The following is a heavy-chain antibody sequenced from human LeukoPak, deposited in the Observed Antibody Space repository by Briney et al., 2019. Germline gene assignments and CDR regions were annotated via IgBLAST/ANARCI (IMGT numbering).Heavy chain of an antibody. CDR2: IYSGGNT. V-gene: IGHV3-66*01. CDR1: GFTFSDYY. J-gene: IGHJ3*02. Sequence: GGSLRLSCAASGFTFSDYYMSWIRQAPGKGLEWVSFIYSGGNTYYADSVKGRFTISRDNSKNTLYLQMNSLRAEDTAVYYCARDHRPLNYYDTSGGFDIWGQGTMVTVSS. D-gene: IGHD3-22*01. CDR3: ARDHRPLNYYDTSGGFDI.